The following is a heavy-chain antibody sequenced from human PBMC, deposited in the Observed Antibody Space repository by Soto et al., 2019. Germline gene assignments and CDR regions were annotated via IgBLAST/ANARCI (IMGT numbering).Heavy chain of an antibody. V-gene: IGHV1-18*04. Sequence: ALIKVSCKVSGYSFATYGLSWVRQAPRQGLECVGWISAHNGDTNYSQKFQGRVTLTTDTSKNTGYMELRSLTSDDTAVYFCATEPIYYNDGSGYYPLGHWGQGTLVTVSS. CDR3: ATEPIYYNDGSGYYPLGH. D-gene: IGHD3-22*01. CDR1: GYSFATYG. J-gene: IGHJ4*02. CDR2: ISAHNGDT.